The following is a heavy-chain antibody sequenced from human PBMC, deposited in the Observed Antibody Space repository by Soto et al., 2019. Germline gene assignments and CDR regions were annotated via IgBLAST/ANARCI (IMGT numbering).Heavy chain of an antibody. V-gene: IGHV4-31*03. CDR1: GGSISSGGYY. Sequence: SETLTLTCTVSGGSISSGGYYWSWIRQHPGKGLEWIGYIYYSGSTYYNPSLKSRVTISVDTSKDQFSLKLSSVTAADTAVYYCARVYNWNYSLWGQGTLVTVSS. CDR2: IYYSGST. CDR3: ARVYNWNYSL. D-gene: IGHD1-1*01. J-gene: IGHJ4*02.